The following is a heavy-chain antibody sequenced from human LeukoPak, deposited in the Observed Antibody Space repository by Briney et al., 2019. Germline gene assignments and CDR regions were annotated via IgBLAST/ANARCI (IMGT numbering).Heavy chain of an antibody. D-gene: IGHD6-19*01. V-gene: IGHV1-18*01. CDR3: ARSPLAVAGTSQYRRYYFDY. CDR2: ISAYNGNT. CDR1: GYTFTNYG. Sequence: ASVKVSCKASGYTFTNYGISWVRQAPGQGLEWMGWISAYNGNTHYAQNLQGRVTMTRDMSTSTVYMELSSLRSEDTAVYYCARSPLAVAGTSQYRRYYFDYWGQGTLVTVSS. J-gene: IGHJ4*02.